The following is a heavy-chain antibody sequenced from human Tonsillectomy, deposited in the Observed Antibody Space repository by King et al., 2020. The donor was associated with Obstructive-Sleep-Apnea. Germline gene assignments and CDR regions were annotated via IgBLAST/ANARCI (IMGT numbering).Heavy chain of an antibody. Sequence: VQLVESGGGLVKPGESLRLSCAVSGFSFDNAWVSWVRHVPGKGLEWVGRIKSDGGTKYYAATVKGRFTIARDDSKNTLYLQMSSLETEDTAVYYCTKGPVGCYFDYWGQGTLVTVSS. J-gene: IGHJ4*02. D-gene: IGHD6-19*01. CDR1: GFSFDNAW. CDR2: IKSDGGTK. V-gene: IGHV3-15*01. CDR3: TKGPVGCYFDY.